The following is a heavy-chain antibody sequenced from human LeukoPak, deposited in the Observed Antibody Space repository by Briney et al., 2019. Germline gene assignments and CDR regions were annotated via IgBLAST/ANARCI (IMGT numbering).Heavy chain of an antibody. CDR1: GFTFSSYA. V-gene: IGHV3-30*04. D-gene: IGHD2-15*01. J-gene: IGHJ4*02. CDR2: IPSDGSNK. Sequence: GRSLRLSCAASGFTFSSYAMHWVRQAPGKGLEWVAVIPSDGSNKYYADSVKGRFTISRDNSKNTLYLQMNSLRAEDTAVYYCARDSWGVGYCSGGICYSFDYWGQGTLVTVSS. CDR3: ARDSWGVGYCSGGICYSFDY.